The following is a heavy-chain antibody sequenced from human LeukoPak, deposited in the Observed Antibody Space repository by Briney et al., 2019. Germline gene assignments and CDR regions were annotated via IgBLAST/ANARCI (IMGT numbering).Heavy chain of an antibody. CDR2: ISTSGST. V-gene: IGHV4-4*07. Sequence: SETLSLTCTVSGDSISSYYWNWIRQPAGKGPDWIGRISTSGSTNYNPSLKSRVTMSLDTSKNQFSLKLSSVTAADTAVYHCARGGSGSYSAFDIWGQGTMVTVSS. CDR3: ARGGSGSYSAFDI. D-gene: IGHD1-26*01. J-gene: IGHJ3*02. CDR1: GDSISSYY.